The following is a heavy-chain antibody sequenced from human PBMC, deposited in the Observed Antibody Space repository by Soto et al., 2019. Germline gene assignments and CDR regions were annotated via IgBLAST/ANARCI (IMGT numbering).Heavy chain of an antibody. CDR3: TKGYSSSYLIYFDF. J-gene: IGHJ4*02. Sequence: GGSLRLSCATSGFTCSNYGINWVRQGPGKGLEWVSGISNTGDSTVYADAVKGRFTISRDNSKKTLYLQMNSLRVDDTAVYYCTKGYSSSYLIYFDFWGQGTLVTVSS. D-gene: IGHD6-13*01. V-gene: IGHV3-23*01. CDR1: GFTCSNYG. CDR2: ISNTGDST.